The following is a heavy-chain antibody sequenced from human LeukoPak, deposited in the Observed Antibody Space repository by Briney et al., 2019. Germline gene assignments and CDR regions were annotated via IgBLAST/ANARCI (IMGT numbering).Heavy chain of an antibody. D-gene: IGHD2-2*01. CDR2: LFLGDSDT. J-gene: IGHJ4*02. CDR1: GYSFTTYW. CDR3: ARRKGCSKTRCHPDY. V-gene: IGHV5-51*01. Sequence: ESLKISCRGSGYSFTTYWIGWVRQMPGEGLEGMGILFLGDSDTRYSPSFQGQVTISGDKSNSTAYLQWSTLKASDTAMYYCARRKGCSKTRCHPDYWGQGTLVTVSS.